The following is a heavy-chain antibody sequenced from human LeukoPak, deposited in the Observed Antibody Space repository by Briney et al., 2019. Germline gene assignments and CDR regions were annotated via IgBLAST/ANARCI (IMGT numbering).Heavy chain of an antibody. Sequence: PGGSLRLSCAASGFTFSSYAMSWVRQAPGKGLEWVSAISGSGGSTYYADSVKGRFTISRDNSKNTLYLQMNSLRAEDTAVYYCVALTMVRGVIDYWGQGTLVTVSS. V-gene: IGHV3-23*01. CDR1: GFTFSSYA. D-gene: IGHD3-10*01. CDR2: ISGSGGST. J-gene: IGHJ4*02. CDR3: VALTMVRGVIDY.